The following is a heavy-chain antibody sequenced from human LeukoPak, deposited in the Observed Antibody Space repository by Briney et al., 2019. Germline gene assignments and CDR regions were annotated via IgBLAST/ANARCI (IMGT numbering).Heavy chain of an antibody. Sequence: PGGSLRLSCAASGFTFSSYAMHWVRQAPGKGLEWVAVIPYDGSNKYYADSVKGRFTISRDNSKNTLYLQMNSLRAEDTAVYYCASLGFFDYWGQGTLVTVSS. CDR3: ASLGFFDY. D-gene: IGHD7-27*01. V-gene: IGHV3-30-3*01. CDR2: IPYDGSNK. J-gene: IGHJ4*02. CDR1: GFTFSSYA.